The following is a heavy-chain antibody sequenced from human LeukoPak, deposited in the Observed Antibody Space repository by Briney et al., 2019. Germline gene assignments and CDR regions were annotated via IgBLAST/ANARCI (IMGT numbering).Heavy chain of an antibody. CDR3: ARHSSGYYSYYFDY. CDR1: GGSISSYY. J-gene: IGHJ4*02. V-gene: IGHV4-59*08. CDR2: IYYSGST. Sequence: SETLSLTCTVSGGSISSYYWSWIRQPPGKGLEWIGYIYYSGSTNYNPSLKSRVTISVDTSKNQFSLKLSSVTAADTAVYYCARHSSGYYSYYFDYWGQGTLVTVSS. D-gene: IGHD3-22*01.